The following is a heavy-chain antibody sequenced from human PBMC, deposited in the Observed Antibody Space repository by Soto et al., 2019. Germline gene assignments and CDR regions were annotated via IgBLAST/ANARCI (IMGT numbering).Heavy chain of an antibody. V-gene: IGHV3-7*03. CDR3: ARDDTAMAPFDY. CDR2: IKQDGSEK. CDR1: GFTFSSYW. D-gene: IGHD5-18*01. Sequence: SLRLSCAASGFTFSSYWMSWVRQAPGKGLEWVANIKQDGSEKYYVDSVKGRFTISRDNAKNSLYLQMSSLRAEDTAVYYCARDDTAMAPFDYWGQGTLVTVSS. J-gene: IGHJ4*02.